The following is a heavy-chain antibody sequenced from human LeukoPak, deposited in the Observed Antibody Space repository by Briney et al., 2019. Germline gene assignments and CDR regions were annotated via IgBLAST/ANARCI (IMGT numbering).Heavy chain of an antibody. CDR1: GYTFSDYT. J-gene: IGHJ5*02. D-gene: IGHD1-26*01. CDR2: MNPNRGDT. Sequence: ASVKVSCKASGYTFSDYTTHWVRQAPGQGLEWMGWMNPNRGDTKYPWKFEGRVTLTRDTSINTAYMELSRLRSDDTAVYYCTRDSGSYYGWFDPWGQGTLVTVSS. CDR3: TRDSGSYYGWFDP. V-gene: IGHV1-2*02.